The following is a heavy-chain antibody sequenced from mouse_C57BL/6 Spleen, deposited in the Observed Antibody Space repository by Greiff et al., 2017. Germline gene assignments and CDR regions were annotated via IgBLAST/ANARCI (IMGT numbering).Heavy chain of an antibody. CDR3: ARPGYDSNFDY. V-gene: IGHV5-17*01. CDR2: ISSSSSTI. CDR1: GFTFSDYG. J-gene: IGHJ2*01. Sequence: EVKVVESGGGLVKPGGSLKLSCAASGFTFSDYGMHWVRQAPEKGLEWVAYISSSSSTIYYADTVKGRFTISRDNAKTTLFLQLTSLRSEDTAMDYCARPGYDSNFDYWGQGTTLTVSS. D-gene: IGHD1-1*01.